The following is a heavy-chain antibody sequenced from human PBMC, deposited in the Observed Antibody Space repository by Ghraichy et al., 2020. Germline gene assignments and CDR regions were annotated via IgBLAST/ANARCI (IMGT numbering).Heavy chain of an antibody. CDR1: GGSFSGYY. D-gene: IGHD3-22*01. CDR3: ARDSSGSFDY. CDR2: INHSGST. Sequence: SQTLSLTCAVYGGSFSGYYWSWIRQPPGKGLEWIGEINHSGSTNYNPSLKSRVTISVDTSKNQFSLKLSSVTAADTAVYYCARDSSGSFDYWGQGTLVTVSS. V-gene: IGHV4-34*01. J-gene: IGHJ4*02.